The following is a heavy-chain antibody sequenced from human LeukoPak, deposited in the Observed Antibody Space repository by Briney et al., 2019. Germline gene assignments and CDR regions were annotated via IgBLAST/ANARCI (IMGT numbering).Heavy chain of an antibody. CDR2: ISSSGSTI. Sequence: GGSLRLSCAASGFTFSDYYMSWIRQAPGKGLEWVSYISSSGSTIYYADSVKGRFTISRDNAKNSLYLQMNSLRAEDTAVYYCATEEDDFWSGYYYYYMDVWGKGTTVTVSS. V-gene: IGHV3-11*01. D-gene: IGHD3-3*01. CDR1: GFTFSDYY. J-gene: IGHJ6*03. CDR3: ATEEDDFWSGYYYYYMDV.